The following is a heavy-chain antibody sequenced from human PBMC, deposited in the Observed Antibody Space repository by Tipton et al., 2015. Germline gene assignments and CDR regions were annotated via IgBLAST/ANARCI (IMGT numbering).Heavy chain of an antibody. Sequence: SLRLSCAASGFTVSTNYMSWVRQAPGKGLEWVSAISGSGGSTYYADSVKGRFTISRDNFRSTLYLQMNSLRADDTAFYYCTKNWTSDSWGQGTLDTVSS. J-gene: IGHJ5*01. CDR1: GFTVSTNY. D-gene: IGHD1-1*01. V-gene: IGHV3-23*01. CDR3: TKNWTSDS. CDR2: ISGSGGST.